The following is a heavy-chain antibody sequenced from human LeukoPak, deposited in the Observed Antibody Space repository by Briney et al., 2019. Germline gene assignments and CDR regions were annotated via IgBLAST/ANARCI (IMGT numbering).Heavy chain of an antibody. CDR3: ARVVGVVLAATRIDP. D-gene: IGHD2-15*01. V-gene: IGHV3-48*01. J-gene: IGHJ5*02. CDR2: ISSSSTTL. CDR1: GFTCNTYT. Sequence: PGGSLRLSCAASGFTCNTYTMTWVRQAPGKGLEGVSSISSSSTTLYYADSVKGRFTISRDNAKNSLYLQMNSLRGEDTALYYCARVVGVVLAATRIDPWGQGTLVTVSS.